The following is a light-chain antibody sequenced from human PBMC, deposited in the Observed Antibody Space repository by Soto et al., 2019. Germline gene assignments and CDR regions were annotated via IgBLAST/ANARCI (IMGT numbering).Light chain of an antibody. CDR3: CSYAGSSTAI. CDR1: STDFVSYNR. J-gene: IGLJ2*01. CDR2: EGS. Sequence: QSALTQPPSVSGSPGQSVTISCTGTSTDFVSYNRVSWYQQPPGTAPKLIIYEGSKRPSGVSNRFSGSKSGNTASLTISGLQAEDEADYYCCSYAGSSTAIFGGGTKLTVL. V-gene: IGLV2-23*01.